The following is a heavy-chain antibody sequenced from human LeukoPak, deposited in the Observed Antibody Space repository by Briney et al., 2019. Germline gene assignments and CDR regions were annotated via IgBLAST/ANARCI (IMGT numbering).Heavy chain of an antibody. D-gene: IGHD3-10*01. V-gene: IGHV4-34*01. J-gene: IGHJ5*02. Sequence: SETLSLTCAVYGGSFSGYYWSWIRQPPGKGLEWIGEINHSGSTNYNPSLKSRVTISVDTSKNQFSLKLSSVTAADTAVYYCARHYYGSGRICWFDPWGQGALVTVSS. CDR3: ARHYYGSGRICWFDP. CDR2: INHSGST. CDR1: GGSFSGYY.